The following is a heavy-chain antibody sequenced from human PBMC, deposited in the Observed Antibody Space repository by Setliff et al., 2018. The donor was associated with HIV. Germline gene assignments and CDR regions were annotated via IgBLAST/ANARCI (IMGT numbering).Heavy chain of an antibody. J-gene: IGHJ4*03. CDR3: AREIYGGNSRPFDY. Sequence: ASETLSLTCTVSGGSITSYFWSWIRQPPGKGLEWIGYIYYSGSTNYSPSLKSRVTISVDTSKNQVSLKLSSVTAADTAVYYCAREIYGGNSRPFDYWGQGTRVTVSS. V-gene: IGHV4-59*01. CDR1: GGSITSYF. D-gene: IGHD4-17*01. CDR2: IYYSGST.